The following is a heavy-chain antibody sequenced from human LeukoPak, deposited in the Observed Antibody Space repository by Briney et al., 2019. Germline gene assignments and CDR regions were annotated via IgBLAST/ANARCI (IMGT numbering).Heavy chain of an antibody. D-gene: IGHD2-21*01. CDR1: GGTFSSYA. CDR2: IIPIFGTA. J-gene: IGHJ4*02. Sequence: SVKVSCKASGGTFSSYAISWVRQAPGQGLEWMGRIIPIFGTANYAQKFQGRVTVTADESTSTAYMELSRLRSEDTAVYYCARVVGAYCGGDCYPFDYWGQGTLVTVSS. CDR3: ARVVGAYCGGDCYPFDY. V-gene: IGHV1-69*13.